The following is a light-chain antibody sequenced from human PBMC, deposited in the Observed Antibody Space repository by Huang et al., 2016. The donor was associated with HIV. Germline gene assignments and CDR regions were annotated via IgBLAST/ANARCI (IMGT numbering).Light chain of an antibody. CDR2: KAA. CDR1: QSISSW. V-gene: IGKV1-5*03. J-gene: IGKJ1*01. Sequence: DIQMSQSPSTLSAFVGDRVTITCRGSQSISSWLAWYQQKPGEAPKLLIYKAASLESGVPSRFSGSGSGTEFTLTISSLQPDDPATYYCLQYSNSSRTFGQGTKVEVK. CDR3: LQYSNSSRT.